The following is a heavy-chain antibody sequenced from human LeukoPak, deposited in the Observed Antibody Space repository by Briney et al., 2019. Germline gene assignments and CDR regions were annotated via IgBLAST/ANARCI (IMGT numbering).Heavy chain of an antibody. Sequence: GGSLRLSCAASGFTFRKAWMSWVRQAPGKGLEWVANIKQDGSEKYYVDSVKGRFTISRDNAKNSLYLQMNSLRAEDTAVYYCAGPSGTSYMRGAFDIWGQGTMVTVSS. CDR2: IKQDGSEK. J-gene: IGHJ3*02. V-gene: IGHV3-7*01. CDR1: GFTFRKAW. CDR3: AGPSGTSYMRGAFDI. D-gene: IGHD2-2*01.